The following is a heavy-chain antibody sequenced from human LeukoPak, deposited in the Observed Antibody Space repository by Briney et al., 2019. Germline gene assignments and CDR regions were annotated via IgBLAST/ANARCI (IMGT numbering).Heavy chain of an antibody. Sequence: GASLQISCKGSGYSFTSYWIGWGRQLPGKGLEWMGIIYPGDSDTRYSPSFQGQVTISADKSISTPYLQWSSLKASDTRMYYWARRDYSGSYCGGSFDYGGQATLVTVSS. CDR3: ARRDYSGSYCGGSFDY. CDR2: IYPGDSDT. CDR1: GYSFTSYW. V-gene: IGHV5-51*01. D-gene: IGHD1-26*01. J-gene: IGHJ4*02.